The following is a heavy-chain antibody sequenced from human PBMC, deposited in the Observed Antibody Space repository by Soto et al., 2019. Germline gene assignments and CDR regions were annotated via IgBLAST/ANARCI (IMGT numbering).Heavy chain of an antibody. Sequence: GGNQRLSYVGSWFTFISNWMTWVGLSPGTGLEWLANIKPDGSEKWYVDSVKGRFTISRDNSKNTLYLQMNSLRAEDTAVYYCAKAQGPEYSSSSEPYYGMDVWGQGTTVTVSS. J-gene: IGHJ6*02. D-gene: IGHD6-6*01. CDR3: AKAQGPEYSSSSEPYYGMDV. CDR1: WFTFISNW. V-gene: IGHV3-7*02. CDR2: IKPDGSEK.